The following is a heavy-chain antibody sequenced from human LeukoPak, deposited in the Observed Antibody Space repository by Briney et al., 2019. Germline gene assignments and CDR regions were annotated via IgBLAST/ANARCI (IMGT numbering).Heavy chain of an antibody. CDR3: ASSYGDAYFDY. J-gene: IGHJ4*02. CDR2: IYYSGST. CDR1: GGSISSYY. D-gene: IGHD4-17*01. Sequence: SETLSLTCTVSGGSISSYYWSWIRQPPRKGLGWIGYIYYSGSTNYNPSLKSRVTISVDTSKNQFSLKLSSVTAADTAVYYCASSYGDAYFDYWGQGTLVTVSS. V-gene: IGHV4-59*01.